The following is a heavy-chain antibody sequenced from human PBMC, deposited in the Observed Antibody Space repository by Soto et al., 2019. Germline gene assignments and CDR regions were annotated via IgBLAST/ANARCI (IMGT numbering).Heavy chain of an antibody. D-gene: IGHD2-2*02. Sequence: SVKVSCKASGGTFSSYAISWVRQAPVQGLEWMGGIIPIFGTANYAQKFQGRVTITADESTSTADMELSSLRSEDTAVYYCARGTVPAAIRGTTYYYYDRMGVWGRGITVTGSS. CDR1: GGTFSSYA. J-gene: IGHJ6*02. V-gene: IGHV1-69*13. CDR2: IIPIFGTA. CDR3: ARGTVPAAIRGTTYYYYDRMGV.